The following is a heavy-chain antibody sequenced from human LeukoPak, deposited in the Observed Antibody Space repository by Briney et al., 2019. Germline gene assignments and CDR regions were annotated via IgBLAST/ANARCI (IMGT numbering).Heavy chain of an antibody. D-gene: IGHD1-14*01. CDR3: ARSTGLSPGADDAFDI. Sequence: ASVKVSCKASGYTFTSYAMHWVRQAPGQRLEWMGWINAGNGNTKYSQKFQGRVTITRDTSASTAYMELSSLRSEDTAVYYCARSTGLSPGADDAFDIWGRGTMVTVSS. J-gene: IGHJ3*02. CDR1: GYTFTSYA. V-gene: IGHV1-3*01. CDR2: INAGNGNT.